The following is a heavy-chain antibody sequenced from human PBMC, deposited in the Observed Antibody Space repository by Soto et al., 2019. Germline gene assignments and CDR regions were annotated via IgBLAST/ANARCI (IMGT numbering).Heavy chain of an antibody. CDR2: ISAYNGNT. CDR3: AKDRYYYDSSGYLGPPAYYY. J-gene: IGHJ4*02. CDR1: GYTFTSYG. Sequence: ASVKVSCKASGYTFTSYGISWVRQAPGQGLEWMGWISAYNGNTNYAQKLQGRVTMTTDTSTSTAYMELRSLRSDDTAVYYCAKDRYYYDSSGYLGPPAYYYWGQGTLVTGSS. D-gene: IGHD3-22*01. V-gene: IGHV1-18*01.